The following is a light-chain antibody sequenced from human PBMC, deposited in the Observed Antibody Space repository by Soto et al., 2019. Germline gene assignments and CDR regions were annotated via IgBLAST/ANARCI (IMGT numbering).Light chain of an antibody. CDR3: QQYNSFSWT. V-gene: IGKV1-5*01. CDR2: DAS. CDR1: QSISTW. Sequence: DIQMTQPPSTLSASVGDSVTITCRASQSISTWLAWYQQKPGKAPKLLIYDASSLEGGVPSRFSGSGSGTEFTLTISGLQPDDFATYYCQQYNSFSWTFGQGTKVEIK. J-gene: IGKJ1*01.